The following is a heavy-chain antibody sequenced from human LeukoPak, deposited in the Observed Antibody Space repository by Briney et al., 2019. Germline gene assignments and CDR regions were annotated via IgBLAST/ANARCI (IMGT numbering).Heavy chain of an antibody. D-gene: IGHD6-19*01. V-gene: IGHV3-30-3*01. J-gene: IGHJ4*02. CDR1: GFTFGDYA. CDR3: ARDLMWLVDY. CDR2: VSKDGGIK. Sequence: QPGRSLRLSCTASGFTFGDYAMTWVRQAPGEGLEWLAYVSKDGGIKYYADSVKGRFTASRDNSRNTVYLEMNSLRPEDTALYYCARDLMWLVDYWGQGTLLTVSS.